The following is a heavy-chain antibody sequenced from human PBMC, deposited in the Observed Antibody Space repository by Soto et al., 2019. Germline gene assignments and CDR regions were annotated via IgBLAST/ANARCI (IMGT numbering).Heavy chain of an antibody. J-gene: IGHJ6*03. V-gene: IGHV4-59*01. CDR1: GGSISSYY. CDR2: IYYSGST. Sequence: PSETLSLTCTVSGGSISSYYWSWIRQPPGKGLEWIGYIYYSGSTNYNPSLKSRVTISVDTSKNQFSLKLSSVTAADTAVYYCVRLAGYSSGWSELWYMDVWGKGTTVTVSS. D-gene: IGHD6-19*01. CDR3: VRLAGYSSGWSELWYMDV.